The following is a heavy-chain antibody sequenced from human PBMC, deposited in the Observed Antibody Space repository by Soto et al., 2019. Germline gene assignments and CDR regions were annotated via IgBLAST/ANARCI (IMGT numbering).Heavy chain of an antibody. CDR1: GGSINSYS. Sequence: SETLSLTCTVSGGSINSYSWNWIRQPPGKGLEWIGNIYDSGSTNYKSSLKSRVTISVDTSKSQVSLKLSSVTAADTAVYYCARGNYDYIWGSYRYIGFDYWGQGTLVTVSS. D-gene: IGHD3-16*02. CDR2: IYDSGST. V-gene: IGHV4-59*01. CDR3: ARGNYDYIWGSYRYIGFDY. J-gene: IGHJ4*02.